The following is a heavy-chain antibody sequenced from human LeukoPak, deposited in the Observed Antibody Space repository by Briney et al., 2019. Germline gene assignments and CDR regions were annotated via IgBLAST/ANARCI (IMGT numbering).Heavy chain of an antibody. Sequence: ASVKVSCKASGYTFTGYGISWVRQAPGQGLEWMGWISAYNGNTNYAQKLQGRVTMTTDTSTSTAYMELRSLRSDDTAVYYCASGDYYDSSGYYYNWGQGTLVTVSS. CDR2: ISAYNGNT. V-gene: IGHV1-18*01. CDR3: ASGDYYDSSGYYYN. CDR1: GYTFTGYG. D-gene: IGHD3-22*01. J-gene: IGHJ4*02.